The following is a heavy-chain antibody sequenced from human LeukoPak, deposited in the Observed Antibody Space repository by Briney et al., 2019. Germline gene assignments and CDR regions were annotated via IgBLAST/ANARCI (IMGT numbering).Heavy chain of an antibody. D-gene: IGHD5-18*01. V-gene: IGHV3-30*18. CDR2: ISYDGSNK. Sequence: PGRSLRLSCAASGFTFSSYGMHWVRQAPGKGLGWVAVISYDGSNKHYADSVKGRFTISRDNSKNTLYLQMYSLRAEDTAVYYCAKAITAMVTDYWGQGTLVTVSS. CDR1: GFTFSSYG. J-gene: IGHJ4*02. CDR3: AKAITAMVTDY.